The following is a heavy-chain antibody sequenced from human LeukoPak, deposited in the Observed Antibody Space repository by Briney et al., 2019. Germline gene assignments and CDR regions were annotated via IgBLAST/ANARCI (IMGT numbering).Heavy chain of an antibody. CDR3: ARVKNRGSVLGAFDI. CDR2: IYTSGST. D-gene: IGHD3-10*01. Sequence: SETLSLTCTVSGGSISSYYWSWIRQPAGKGLEWIGRIYTSGSTNYNPSLKSRVTMSVDTSKNQFSLKLSSVTAADTAVYYCARVKNRGSVLGAFDIWGQGTMVTVFS. J-gene: IGHJ3*02. V-gene: IGHV4-4*07. CDR1: GGSISSYY.